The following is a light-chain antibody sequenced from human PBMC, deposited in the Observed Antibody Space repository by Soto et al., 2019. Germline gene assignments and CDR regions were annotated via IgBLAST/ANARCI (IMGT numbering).Light chain of an antibody. J-gene: IGLJ2*01. CDR1: SSDVGAYNY. CDR2: DVS. Sequence: QSVLTQPASVSGPPGQSITISCTGTSSDVGAYNYVSWYQQYPGKAPTLMIYDVSNRPSGISIRFSGSKSGNTASLTISGLQAEDEADYYCSSYTTSSTLDVVFGGGTKVTVL. V-gene: IGLV2-14*03. CDR3: SSYTTSSTLDVV.